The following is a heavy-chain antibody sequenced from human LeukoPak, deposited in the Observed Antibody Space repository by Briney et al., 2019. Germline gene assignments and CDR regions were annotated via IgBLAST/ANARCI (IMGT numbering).Heavy chain of an antibody. CDR2: IYYSGST. CDR3: ARGDPSLFDY. Sequence: SETLSLTCTVSGGSITSHYWSWIRQPPGKGLEWIGYIYYSGSTNYNPSLKSRVTISVDTSKNQFSLKLSSVTAADTAVYYCARGDPSLFDYWGQGTLVTVSS. CDR1: GGSITSHY. J-gene: IGHJ4*02. V-gene: IGHV4-59*08.